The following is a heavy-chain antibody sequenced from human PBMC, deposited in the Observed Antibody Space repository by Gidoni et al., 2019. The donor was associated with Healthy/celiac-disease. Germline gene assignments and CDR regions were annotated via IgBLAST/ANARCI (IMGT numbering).Heavy chain of an antibody. D-gene: IGHD3-22*01. V-gene: IGHV3-9*01. CDR2: ISWNSGSI. J-gene: IGHJ4*02. CDR3: AKDISHYYDSSGYLGYFDY. Sequence: EVQLVESGGGLVQPGRSLRLSCAASGFTFDDYAMHWVRQAPGTGLEWVSGISWNSGSIGYADSVKGRFTIARDNAKNSLYLQMNSLRAEDTSLYYCAKDISHYYDSSGYLGYFDYWGQGTLVTVSS. CDR1: GFTFDDYA.